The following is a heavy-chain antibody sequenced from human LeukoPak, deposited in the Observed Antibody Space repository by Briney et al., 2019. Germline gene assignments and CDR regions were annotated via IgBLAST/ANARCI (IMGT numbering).Heavy chain of an antibody. D-gene: IGHD3-16*01. CDR3: ARFTPQGYGWGGYNRFDP. J-gene: IGHJ5*02. CDR2: IYYSGST. CDR1: GGSFSSYY. V-gene: IGHV4-59*01. Sequence: PSETLSLTCAVYGGSFSSYYLTWIRQPPGKGLEWIGYIYYSGSTNYNPSLKSRVTISVDTSKNQFSLNLTSVTAADTAVYYCARFTPQGYGWGGYNRFDPWGQGTLVTVSS.